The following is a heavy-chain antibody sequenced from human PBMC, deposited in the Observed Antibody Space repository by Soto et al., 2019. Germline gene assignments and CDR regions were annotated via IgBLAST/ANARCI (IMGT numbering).Heavy chain of an antibody. CDR2: INPGNDIA. D-gene: IGHD2-15*01. CDR3: AIFGGSVSG. J-gene: IGHJ4*02. Sequence: QVQLVQSGAEVKKPGASVKVSCKASGYTFTRYTMYWVRQAPGQRLECLGWINPGNDIAKYSQKFQGRVTITSDTSATTAYMELSGLISEDTSVLYCAIFGGSVSGWGQGTLVTVSS. V-gene: IGHV1-3*01. CDR1: GYTFTRYT.